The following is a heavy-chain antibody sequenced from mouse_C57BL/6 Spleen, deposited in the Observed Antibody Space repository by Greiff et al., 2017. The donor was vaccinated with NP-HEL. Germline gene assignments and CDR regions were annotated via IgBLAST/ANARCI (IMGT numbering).Heavy chain of an antibody. Sequence: EVQLQESGAELVRPGASVKLSCTASGFNIKDDYMHWVKQRPEQGLEWIGWIDPENGDTEYASKFQGKATITADTSSNTAYLQLSSLTSDDTAVYYCTSPYYSNWDYAMDYWGQGTSVTVSS. D-gene: IGHD2-5*01. V-gene: IGHV14-4*01. J-gene: IGHJ4*01. CDR1: GFNIKDDY. CDR3: TSPYYSNWDYAMDY. CDR2: IDPENGDT.